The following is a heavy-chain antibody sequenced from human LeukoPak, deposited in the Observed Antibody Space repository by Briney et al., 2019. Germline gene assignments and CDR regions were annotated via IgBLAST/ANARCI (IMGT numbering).Heavy chain of an antibody. CDR3: ATYRQVLLPFES. J-gene: IGHJ4*02. Sequence: GGSLRLSCAPSGFTFGSYAMHWVRQAPGKGLEWVAHISYDASDTNYVDSVKGRFTISRDNSKNTLYLQMNSLRAEDTAIYYCATYRQVLLPFESWGQGTLVTVSS. D-gene: IGHD5-18*01. V-gene: IGHV3-30*04. CDR2: ISYDASDT. CDR1: GFTFGSYA.